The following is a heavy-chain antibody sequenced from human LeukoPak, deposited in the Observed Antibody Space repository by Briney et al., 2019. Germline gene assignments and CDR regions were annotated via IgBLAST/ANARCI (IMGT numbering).Heavy chain of an antibody. V-gene: IGHV3-23*01. J-gene: IGHJ4*02. CDR2: ISGSGANT. D-gene: IGHD3-22*01. CDR1: GFTFSTYA. CDR3: ARGISNYYDSSGPTYYFDY. Sequence: GGSLRLSCAASGFTFSTYAMSWIRQAPGKGLEWVSTISGSGANTYYADSVKGRFTISRDNSKNTLYLQMNSPRAEDTAVYYCARGISNYYDSSGPTYYFDYWGQGTLVTVSS.